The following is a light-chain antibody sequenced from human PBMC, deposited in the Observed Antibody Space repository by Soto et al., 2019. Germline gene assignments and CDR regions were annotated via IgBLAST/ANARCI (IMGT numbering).Light chain of an antibody. J-gene: IGLJ1*01. Sequence: QSVLTQPASVSGSAGQSITISCSGTMRDVGAYNLVSWYQQHPGTAPKLIIYSNTQRPSGVPDRFSGSKSGTSASLAISGLRSEDEADYYCCSYAGSYTHYVFGTGTKVTVL. V-gene: IGLV2-11*01. CDR3: CSYAGSYTHYV. CDR1: MRDVGAYNL. CDR2: SNT.